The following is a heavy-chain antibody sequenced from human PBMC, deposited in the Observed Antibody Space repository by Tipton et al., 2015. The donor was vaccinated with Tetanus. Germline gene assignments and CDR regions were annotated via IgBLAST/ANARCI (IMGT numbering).Heavy chain of an antibody. V-gene: IGHV1-2*02. CDR1: GYTFTGYY. J-gene: IGHJ6*02. CDR3: ARDRGDYIYYGMDV. Sequence: QLVQSGAEMKKPGASVKVSCKASGYTFTGYYIYWVRQAPGQGLEWMGWIDPNNGATVYAQKFQGRVTMTRDTSISTAYMELRSLRSDDTAVYYCARDRGDYIYYGMDVWGPGTTVTVS. D-gene: IGHD3-22*01. CDR2: IDPNNGAT.